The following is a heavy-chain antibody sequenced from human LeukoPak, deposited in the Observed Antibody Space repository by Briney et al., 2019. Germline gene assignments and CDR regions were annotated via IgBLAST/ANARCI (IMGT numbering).Heavy chain of an antibody. CDR2: IKPDGSEK. Sequence: GGSLRLSCAASKFTFSGYWVSWVRQAPGKGLEWVANIKPDGSEKSYVDSVKGRFTISRDNAKNSLYLQMNSLRAEDTALYYCARLSPVTMIAVSYWYFDLWGRGTLVTVSS. CDR3: ARLSPVTMIAVSYWYFDL. J-gene: IGHJ2*01. V-gene: IGHV3-7*01. CDR1: KFTFSGYW. D-gene: IGHD3-22*01.